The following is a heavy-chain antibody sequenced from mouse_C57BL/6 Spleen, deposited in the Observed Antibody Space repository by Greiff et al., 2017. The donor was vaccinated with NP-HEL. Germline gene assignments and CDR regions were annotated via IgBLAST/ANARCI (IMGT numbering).Heavy chain of an antibody. Sequence: QVQLKESGPELVKPGASVKISCKASGYAFSSSWMNWVKQRPGKGLEWIGRIYPGDGDTNYNGKFKGKATLTADKSSSTAYMQLSSLTSEDSAVYFCARGFYYYGSSYDYWDFDVWGTGTTVTVSS. J-gene: IGHJ1*03. CDR2: IYPGDGDT. CDR1: GYAFSSSW. CDR3: ARGFYYYGSSYDYWDFDV. V-gene: IGHV1-82*01. D-gene: IGHD1-1*01.